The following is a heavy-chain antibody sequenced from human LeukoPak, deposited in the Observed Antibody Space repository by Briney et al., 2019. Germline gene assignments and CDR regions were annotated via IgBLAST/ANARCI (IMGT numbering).Heavy chain of an antibody. CDR1: GFTFTSSA. V-gene: IGHV1-58*01. Sequence: SVKVSCKASGFTFTSSAVQWVRQARAQRHEWIGLIVVCSGNTNYAQKFQERVTITRDMSTSTAYMELSSLRSEDTAVYYCAAGGYSGYDVPYYYYGMDVWGQGTTVTVSS. CDR3: AAGGYSGYDVPYYYYGMDV. D-gene: IGHD5-12*01. J-gene: IGHJ6*02. CDR2: IVVCSGNT.